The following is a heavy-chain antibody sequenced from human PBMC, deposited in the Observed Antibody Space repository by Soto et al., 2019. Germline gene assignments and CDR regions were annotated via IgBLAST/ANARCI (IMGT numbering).Heavy chain of an antibody. Sequence: SETLSLTCTVSGGSISNDDYYWNWIRQPPGKGLEWLGSIHYGRSTYYNPSLKSRITISVDTSKNQFSLKLSSVTAADTAVYYCARDRYYDSSGYYFDYWGQGTLVTVSS. J-gene: IGHJ4*02. CDR1: GGSISNDDYY. V-gene: IGHV4-30-4*01. CDR3: ARDRYYDSSGYYFDY. D-gene: IGHD3-22*01. CDR2: IHYGRST.